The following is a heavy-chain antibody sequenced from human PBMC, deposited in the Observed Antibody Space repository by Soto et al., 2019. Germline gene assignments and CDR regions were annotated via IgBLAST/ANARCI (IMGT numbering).Heavy chain of an antibody. J-gene: IGHJ4*02. CDR2: MNPKSGNT. Sequence: VSCKASGYTFTSYDIHWVRQATGQGLEWMGWMNPKSGNTGYAQKFQGRVTMTRNTSIRTAYLELSSLRSEDTAVYYCARKIPGTGGFDYWGQGILVTVSS. CDR1: GYTFTSYD. V-gene: IGHV1-8*01. D-gene: IGHD2-8*02. CDR3: ARKIPGTGGFDY.